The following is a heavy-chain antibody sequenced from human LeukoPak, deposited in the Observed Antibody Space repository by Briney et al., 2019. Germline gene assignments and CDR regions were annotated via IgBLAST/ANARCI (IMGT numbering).Heavy chain of an antibody. J-gene: IGHJ4*02. CDR3: ARGPSGYHNT. Sequence: PWGSLRLSCAASGFTFSTNNMHWVRQAPGKGLEWVSMTWSDDSRKFYADSVKGRFTVSRDNSKNTLYLQINSLRGDDTAVYYCARGPSGYHNTGGQGTLVTVSS. D-gene: IGHD5-12*01. CDR1: GFTFSTNN. CDR2: TWSDDSRK. V-gene: IGHV3-30*02.